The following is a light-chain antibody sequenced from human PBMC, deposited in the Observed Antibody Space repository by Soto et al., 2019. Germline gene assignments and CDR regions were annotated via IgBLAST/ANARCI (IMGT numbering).Light chain of an antibody. J-gene: IGKJ1*01. Sequence: DIQMTQSPSSLSASVGDRVTITRRASQNMQTYLNWYQQKPGKAPNLLIYAASSLHSGVPSRFSGSGSGTDFTLTISSLQPEDFATYYCQQSFSSPPWTFGQGTKVDIK. CDR1: QNMQTY. CDR3: QQSFSSPPWT. V-gene: IGKV1-39*01. CDR2: AAS.